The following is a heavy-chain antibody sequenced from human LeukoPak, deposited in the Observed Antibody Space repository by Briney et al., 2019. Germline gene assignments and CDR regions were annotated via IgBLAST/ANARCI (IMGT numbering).Heavy chain of an antibody. J-gene: IGHJ1*01. V-gene: IGHV1-69*05. CDR2: IIPIFGTA. CDR3: ARGGPTTAKSRYFQH. D-gene: IGHD1-1*01. CDR1: GYTFTSYD. Sequence: SVKVSCKASGYTFTSYDINWVRQATGQGLEWMGGIIPIFGTANYAQKFQGRVTITTDESTSTAYMELSSLRSEDTAVYYCARGGPTTAKSRYFQHWGQGTLVTVSS.